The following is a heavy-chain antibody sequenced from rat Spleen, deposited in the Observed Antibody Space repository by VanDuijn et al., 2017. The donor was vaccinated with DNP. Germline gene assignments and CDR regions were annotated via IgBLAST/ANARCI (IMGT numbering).Heavy chain of an antibody. CDR1: GYSITSDY. Sequence: EVQLQESGPGLVKPSQSLSLTCSVTGYSITSDYWGWIRKFPGNKMEWMAYISYSGSTGYNPSLKSRISITRDTSKNQFFLQLNSVTTEDTAIYYCARSDYYGSYRPFTYWGQGTLVTVSS. J-gene: IGHJ3*01. D-gene: IGHD1-2*01. CDR2: ISYSGST. V-gene: IGHV3-1*01. CDR3: ARSDYYGSYRPFTY.